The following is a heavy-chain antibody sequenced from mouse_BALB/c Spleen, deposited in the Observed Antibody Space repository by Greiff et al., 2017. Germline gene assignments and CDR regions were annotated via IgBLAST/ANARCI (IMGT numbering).Heavy chain of an antibody. CDR1: GYTFTNYW. J-gene: IGHJ1*01. Sequence: LQQSGAELVRPGTSVKISCKASGYTFTNYWLGWVKQRPGHGLEWIGGIYPGGGYTNYNEKFKGKATMTADTSSSTAYMQLSSLTSEDSAVYYCAGGHYYGKGYFDDWGEGTTVTVSS. V-gene: IGHV1-63*02. CDR2: IYPGGGYT. CDR3: AGGHYYGKGYFDD. D-gene: IGHD1-2*01.